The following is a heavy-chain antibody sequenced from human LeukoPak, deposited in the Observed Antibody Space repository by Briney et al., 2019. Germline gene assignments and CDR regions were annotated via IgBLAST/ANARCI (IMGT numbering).Heavy chain of an antibody. CDR2: IYSGGST. D-gene: IGHD6-13*01. CDR3: ARGIAAAGYPLDY. Sequence: PGGSLRLSCAASGFTVSSNYMSWVRQAPGKGLEWVSVIYSGGSTYYADSVKGRFTISRDNSKNTLYPQMNSLRAEDTAVYYCARGIAAAGYPLDYWGQGTLVTVSS. CDR1: GFTVSSNY. V-gene: IGHV3-53*01. J-gene: IGHJ4*02.